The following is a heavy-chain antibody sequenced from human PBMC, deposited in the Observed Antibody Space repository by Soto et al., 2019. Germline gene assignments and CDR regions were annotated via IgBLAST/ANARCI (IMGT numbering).Heavy chain of an antibody. Sequence: GSLRLSCAASGFTFSSYGMHWVRQAPGKGLEWVAVIWYDGSNKYYADSVKGRFTISRDNSKNTLYLQMNSLRAEDTAVYYCARDLAAAAGFFDYWGQGTLVTVSS. J-gene: IGHJ4*02. CDR1: GFTFSSYG. CDR3: ARDLAAAAGFFDY. V-gene: IGHV3-33*01. CDR2: IWYDGSNK. D-gene: IGHD6-13*01.